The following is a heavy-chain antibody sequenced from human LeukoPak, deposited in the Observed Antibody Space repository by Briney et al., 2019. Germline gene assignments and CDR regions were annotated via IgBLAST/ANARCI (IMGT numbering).Heavy chain of an antibody. D-gene: IGHD5-24*01. Sequence: GGSLRLSCAASGFTFSSYGMNWVRQAPGKGLEWVAFIRYDGSNKYYTDSVKGRFTISRDNSKNTLYLQMNSLRAEDTAVYYCAKDGGREMAKFDYWGQGTLVTVSS. CDR3: AKDGGREMAKFDY. V-gene: IGHV3-30*02. CDR1: GFTFSSYG. CDR2: IRYDGSNK. J-gene: IGHJ4*02.